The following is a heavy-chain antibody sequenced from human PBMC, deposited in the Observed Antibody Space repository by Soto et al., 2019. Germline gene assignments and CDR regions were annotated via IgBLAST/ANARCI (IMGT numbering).Heavy chain of an antibody. CDR2: MNPNSGNG. CDR1: GYAFSNND. CDR3: VRMATSGTSNCFDP. Sequence: QVQLVQSGAEVKEPGASVKVSCQASGYAFSNNDISWVRQATGQGLEWMGWMNPNSGNGGYAQKFQGRVTMTRDTSTSTAYMELSSLESDDTAIYYCVRMATSGTSNCFDPWGQGTLVTVSS. J-gene: IGHJ5*02. V-gene: IGHV1-8*01.